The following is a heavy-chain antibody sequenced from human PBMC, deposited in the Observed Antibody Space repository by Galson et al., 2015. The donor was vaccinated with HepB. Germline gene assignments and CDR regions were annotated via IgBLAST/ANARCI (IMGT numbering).Heavy chain of an antibody. CDR3: ASSRWLRMYYFDY. Sequence: SLRLSCAASGFTFSSYGLHGVRQAPGKGLEWVAVIWYDGSNKYYADSVKGRFTISRDNSKNTLYLQMNSLRAEDTAVYYCASSRWLRMYYFDYWGQGTLVTVSS. J-gene: IGHJ4*02. CDR2: IWYDGSNK. D-gene: IGHD5-24*01. V-gene: IGHV3-33*01. CDR1: GFTFSSYG.